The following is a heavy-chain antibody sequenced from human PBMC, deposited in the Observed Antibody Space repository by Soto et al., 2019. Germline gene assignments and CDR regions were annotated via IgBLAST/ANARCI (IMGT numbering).Heavy chain of an antibody. Sequence: GGSLRLSCAASGFTFSSYSMNWDRQAPGKGLEWVSSISSSSSYIYYADSVKGRFTISRDNAKNSLYLQMNSLRAEDTAVYYCARELEREYYDILTGYYYYYGMDVWGQGTTVTVS. V-gene: IGHV3-21*01. CDR1: GFTFSSYS. D-gene: IGHD3-9*01. CDR2: ISSSSSYI. CDR3: ARELEREYYDILTGYYYYYGMDV. J-gene: IGHJ6*02.